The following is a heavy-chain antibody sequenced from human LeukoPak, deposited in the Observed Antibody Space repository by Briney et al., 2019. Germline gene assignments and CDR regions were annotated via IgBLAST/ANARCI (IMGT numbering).Heavy chain of an antibody. J-gene: IGHJ5*02. CDR1: GGTFNNSA. Sequence: VASVKVSCKTSGGTFNNSAISWVRQAPGQGLEWLGGIMPLFGTAGYAQKFQGRVTITEDESTRTVYLELTSLTSDDTAVYCCARDVHGDYGSGWFDPWGQGTLVSVSS. D-gene: IGHD4-17*01. V-gene: IGHV1-69*13. CDR3: ARDVHGDYGSGWFDP. CDR2: IMPLFGTA.